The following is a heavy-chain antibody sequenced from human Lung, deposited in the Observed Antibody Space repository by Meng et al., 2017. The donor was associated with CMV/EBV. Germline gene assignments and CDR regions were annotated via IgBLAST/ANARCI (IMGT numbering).Heavy chain of an antibody. Sequence: SXTLSLXCTVTGGSITSHYWNWIRQPPGKGLEWIGYIYYSGSTNYNPSLKSRVTTSVDTSKNQFSLKLSSVTAADTAVYYCARDAMVRGVVHLGGGMDVWGQGXTVTVSS. V-gene: IGHV4-59*11. CDR3: ARDAMVRGVVHLGGGMDV. J-gene: IGHJ6*02. CDR2: IYYSGST. D-gene: IGHD3-10*01. CDR1: GGSITSHY.